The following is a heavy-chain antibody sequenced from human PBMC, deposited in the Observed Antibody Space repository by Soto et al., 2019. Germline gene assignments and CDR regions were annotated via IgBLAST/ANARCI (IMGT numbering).Heavy chain of an antibody. CDR2: IYYSGST. D-gene: IGHD1-1*01. CDR1: GGSISSSSYY. Sequence: SETLSLTCTVSGGSISSSSYYWGWIRQPPGKGLEWIGSIYYSGSTDCNPSLESRVTISEDTSKNQFFLKLTSVTAADTAVYYCARHTLNWNYVGYWGQGTLVTVSS. CDR3: ARHTLNWNYVGY. V-gene: IGHV4-39*01. J-gene: IGHJ4*02.